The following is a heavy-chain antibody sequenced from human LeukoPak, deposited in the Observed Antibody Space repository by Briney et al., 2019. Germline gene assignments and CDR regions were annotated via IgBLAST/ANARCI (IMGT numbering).Heavy chain of an antibody. J-gene: IGHJ4*02. V-gene: IGHV3-30*18. D-gene: IGHD3-10*01. CDR3: AKEDYYGSGSYLGY. Sequence: SGGSLRLSCAASGFTFSSYGMHWVRQAPGRGLEWVAVISYDGSNEYYADSVKGRFTISRDNSKNTVHMQMNSLRVEDTAVYYCAKEDYYGSGSYLGYWGQGTPVTVSS. CDR2: ISYDGSNE. CDR1: GFTFSSYG.